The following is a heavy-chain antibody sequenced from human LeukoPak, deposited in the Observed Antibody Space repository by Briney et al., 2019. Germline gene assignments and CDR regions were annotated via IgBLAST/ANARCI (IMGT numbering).Heavy chain of an antibody. CDR1: GGSISRYY. CDR3: ARGYTTGMDV. D-gene: IGHD1-1*01. CDR2: IYYSGIT. Sequence: PSETLSLTCAVSGGSISRYYWSWIRQPPGKGLEWIGYIYYSGITNYNPSLKRRVTISVDTSKNQFSLKLSSVTPADTAVYYCARGYTTGMDVWGQGTTVTVSS. V-gene: IGHV4-59*01. J-gene: IGHJ6*02.